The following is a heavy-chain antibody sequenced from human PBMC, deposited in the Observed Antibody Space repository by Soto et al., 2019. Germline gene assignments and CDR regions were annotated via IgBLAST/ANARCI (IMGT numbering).Heavy chain of an antibody. D-gene: IGHD3-9*01. V-gene: IGHV1-18*01. Sequence: ASVKVSCKASGYTFTSYGISCVRQAPGQGLEWMGWISAYNGNTNYAQKLQGRVTMTTDTSTSTAYMELRSLRSNDTAVYYCARDQNDILNGYYWPYDPWGQGTLVTVSS. CDR1: GYTFTSYG. J-gene: IGHJ5*02. CDR3: ARDQNDILNGYYWPYDP. CDR2: ISAYNGNT.